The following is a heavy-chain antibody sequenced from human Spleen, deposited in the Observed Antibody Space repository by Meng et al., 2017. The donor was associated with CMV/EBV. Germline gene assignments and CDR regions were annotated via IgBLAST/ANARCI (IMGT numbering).Heavy chain of an antibody. CDR3: ARRLGYCSSTSCFFDC. CDR2: INHSGST. J-gene: IGHJ4*02. D-gene: IGHD2-2*01. Sequence: YGGSLSGYYWSWIRQPPGKGLEWIGEINHSGSTNYNPSLKSRVTISVDTSKNQFSLKLSSVTAADTAVYYCARRLGYCSSTSCFFDCWGQGTLVTVSS. CDR1: GGSLSGYY. V-gene: IGHV4-34*01.